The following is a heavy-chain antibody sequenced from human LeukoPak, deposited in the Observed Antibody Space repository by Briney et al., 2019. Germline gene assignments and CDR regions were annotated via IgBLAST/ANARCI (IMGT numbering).Heavy chain of an antibody. D-gene: IGHD3-10*01. J-gene: IGHJ4*02. V-gene: IGHV4-39*01. CDR3: ARRFSYGSGSYVRH. CDR2: IYYSGST. Sequence: SETLSLTCTVSGGSISSSSYYWGWIRQPPGKGLEWIGSIYYSGSTYYNPSLKSRVTISVDTSKNQFSLKLSSVTAADTAVYYCARRFSYGSGSYVRHWGQGTLVTVSS. CDR1: GGSISSSSYY.